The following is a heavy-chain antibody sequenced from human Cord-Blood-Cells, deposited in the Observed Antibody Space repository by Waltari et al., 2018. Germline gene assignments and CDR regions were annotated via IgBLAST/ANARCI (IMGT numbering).Heavy chain of an antibody. V-gene: IGHV4-34*01. J-gene: IGHJ5*02. CDR1: GGSFSGYY. CDR3: ARGRCSSTSCYNWFDP. Sequence: QVQLQQWGAGLLKPSETLSLTCAVYGGSFSGYYWSWIRHPPGKGLEWIGEINHSGSTNYNPSLKSRVTISVDTSKNQFSLKLSSGTAADTAVYYCARGRCSSTSCYNWFDPWGQGTLVTVSS. CDR2: INHSGST. D-gene: IGHD2-2*01.